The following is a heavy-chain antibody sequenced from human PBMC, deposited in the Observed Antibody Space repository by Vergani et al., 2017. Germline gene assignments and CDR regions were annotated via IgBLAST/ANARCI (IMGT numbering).Heavy chain of an antibody. V-gene: IGHV3-23*01. CDR3: AKGPNFNNRPTDY. CDR2: ISGSGAST. J-gene: IGHJ4*02. D-gene: IGHD1/OR15-1a*01. CDR1: GYIFSSYA. Sequence: EVQLLESGGGVVQPGGSLRLSCAASGYIFSSYAMTWVRQAPGKGLEWVSTISGSGASTYYAHSVKGRFSISRDNSKNTIFLQMNSLRAKDTAVYYCAKGPNFNNRPTDYWGQGTLVTVSS.